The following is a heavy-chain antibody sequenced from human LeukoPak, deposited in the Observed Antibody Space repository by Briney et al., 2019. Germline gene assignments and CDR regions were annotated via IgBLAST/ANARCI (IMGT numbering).Heavy chain of an antibody. J-gene: IGHJ4*02. D-gene: IGHD6-19*01. V-gene: IGHV4-4*02. Sequence: PGGSLRLSCAASGFTFSSYRMNWVRQPPGKRLEWIGEIYHSGSTNYNPSLKSRVTISVDKSKNQFSLKLSSVTAADTAVYYCARVRSQNRRVAGPWPDYFDYWGQGTLVTVSS. CDR3: ARVRSQNRRVAGPWPDYFDY. CDR2: IYHSGST. CDR1: GFTFSSYR.